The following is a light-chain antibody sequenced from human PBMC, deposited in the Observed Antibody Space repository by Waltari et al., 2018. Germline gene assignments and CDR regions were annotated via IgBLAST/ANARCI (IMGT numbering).Light chain of an antibody. Sequence: DIQMTPSPSSLSASLGDRVTITCQASQDISNYLNWYQQKPGKAPKLLIYDASNLETGVPSRFSGSGSGTDFTFTISSLQPEDIATYYCQQYDNLPRTFGQGTKVEIK. J-gene: IGKJ1*01. CDR2: DAS. CDR3: QQYDNLPRT. CDR1: QDISNY. V-gene: IGKV1-33*01.